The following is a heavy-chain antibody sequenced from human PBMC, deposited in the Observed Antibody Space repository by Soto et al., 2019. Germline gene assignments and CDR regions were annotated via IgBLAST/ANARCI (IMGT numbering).Heavy chain of an antibody. CDR1: GGSISSGDYY. D-gene: IGHD5-12*01. Sequence: SETLSLTCTVSGGSISSGDYYWSWIRQPPGKGLEWIGYIYYSGSTYYNPSLKSRVTISVDTSKNQFSLKLSSVTAADTAVYYCARDRVATIGVYYYYGLNACGQATTVTVSS. CDR2: IYYSGST. CDR3: ARDRVATIGVYYYYGLNA. V-gene: IGHV4-30-4*08. J-gene: IGHJ6*02.